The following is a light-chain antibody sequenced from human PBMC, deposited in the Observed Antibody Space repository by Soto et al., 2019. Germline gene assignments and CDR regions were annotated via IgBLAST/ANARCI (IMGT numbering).Light chain of an antibody. CDR2: KAS. CDR1: QSINSW. CDR3: QQYNSYPLT. V-gene: IGKV1-5*03. Sequence: DIQMTQSPSALSASLGDRVTITCRASQSINSWLAWYTQTSGKAPKIRIYKASSLESEVTSRLSDIGDRTEFTLIISSLQPDDLATYYCQQYNSYPLTFGGGTKVDNK. J-gene: IGKJ4*01.